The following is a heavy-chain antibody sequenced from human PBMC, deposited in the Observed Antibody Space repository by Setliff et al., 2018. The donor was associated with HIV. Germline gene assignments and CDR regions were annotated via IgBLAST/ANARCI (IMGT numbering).Heavy chain of an antibody. Sequence: LSLTCTVSGDSINSGYYYWGWIRQPPGRGLEWIGNIYHSGGTHYNPSLRSRVTISVDTSKNHFSLKLSSVTAADTAVYYCARGPRRAGTPRGWFDPWGQGTLVTVSS. CDR2: IYHSGGT. D-gene: IGHD1-1*01. CDR1: GDSINSGYYY. V-gene: IGHV4-39*02. J-gene: IGHJ5*02. CDR3: ARGPRRAGTPRGWFDP.